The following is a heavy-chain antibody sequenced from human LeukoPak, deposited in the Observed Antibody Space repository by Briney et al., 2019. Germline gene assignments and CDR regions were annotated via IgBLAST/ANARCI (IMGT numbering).Heavy chain of an antibody. CDR1: GFTFSNAW. CDR3: TTDGYCSGGNCYSFDN. V-gene: IGHV3-15*01. CDR2: IKSKSDGGTT. Sequence: GGSLRLSCAASGFTFSNAWMNWVRQAPGKGLEWVGRIKSKSDGGTTDYAAPVKGRFTISRDDSKNTQYLQMNSLKPEDTAVYYCTTDGYCSGGNCYSFDNWGQGTLVTVSS. D-gene: IGHD2-15*01. J-gene: IGHJ4*02.